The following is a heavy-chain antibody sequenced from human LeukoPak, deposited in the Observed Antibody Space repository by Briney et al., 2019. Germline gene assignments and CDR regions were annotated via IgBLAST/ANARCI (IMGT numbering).Heavy chain of an antibody. CDR3: ARETTVVTLSGLGY. J-gene: IGHJ4*02. CDR2: ISAYNGNT. D-gene: IGHD4-23*01. V-gene: IGHV1-18*01. CDR1: GYTFTSYG. Sequence: GASVKVSCTASGYTFTSYGIRWVRQAPGQGLEWMGWISAYNGNTNYAQKLQGRVTMTTDTSTSTAYMELRSLRSDDTAVYYCARETTVVTLSGLGYWAQGTLVTVSS.